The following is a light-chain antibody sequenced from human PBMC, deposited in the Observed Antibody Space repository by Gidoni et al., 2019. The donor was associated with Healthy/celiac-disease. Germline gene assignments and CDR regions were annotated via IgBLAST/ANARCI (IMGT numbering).Light chain of an antibody. CDR3: QQYYSFPPT. V-gene: IGKV1D-8*01. J-gene: IGKJ1*01. CDR2: AAS. CDR1: QGISSY. Sequence: VIWMPQSPSLLSASTGDRVTISFRMSQGISSYLDWYQQKTGKAPELLIYAASTLQSEVPSRFSGSGSGTDFTLTISCLQSEGFATYYCQQYYSFPPTFGQGTKVEIK.